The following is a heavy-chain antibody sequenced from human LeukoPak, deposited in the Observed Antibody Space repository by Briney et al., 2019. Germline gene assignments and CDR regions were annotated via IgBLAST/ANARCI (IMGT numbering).Heavy chain of an antibody. Sequence: GESLKISCKVSGYSFTSYCIGWVRQMPGKGLEWMGIIYPGDSGPTYSPSFQGRVTISVDKSINTAYLQWRSLQASDTAMYYCGMSGDRVPLQDDVFDVWGQGTMVTVST. V-gene: IGHV5-51*01. CDR1: GYSFTSYC. D-gene: IGHD1-26*01. CDR3: GMSGDRVPLQDDVFDV. J-gene: IGHJ3*01. CDR2: IYPGDSGP.